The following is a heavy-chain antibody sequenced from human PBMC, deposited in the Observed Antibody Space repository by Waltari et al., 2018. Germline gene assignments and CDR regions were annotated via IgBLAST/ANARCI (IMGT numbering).Heavy chain of an antibody. D-gene: IGHD3-10*01. Sequence: QLQLQESGPRLVKSSETLSLTCTVSGGSISTSTHYWGWIRQTPGKGPEWIGSVYYNGNAYYNPSLESRVTISVDTSKNRFSLDLESVIAPDTSIYFCARSFCGSASYKFDYWGQGILVTVSS. V-gene: IGHV4-39*02. CDR1: GGSISTSTHY. CDR2: VYYNGNA. CDR3: ARSFCGSASYKFDY. J-gene: IGHJ4*02.